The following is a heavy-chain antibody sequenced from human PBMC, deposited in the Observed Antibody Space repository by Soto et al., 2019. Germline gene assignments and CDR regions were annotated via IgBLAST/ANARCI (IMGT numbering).Heavy chain of an antibody. Sequence: QVQLVQSGTEVKKPGASVKVSCRASGYTFTGYGISWVRQAPGQGLEWMGWISTNTGNTKYAQKLQGRVTMTKDTSTNSVFMELRSLRSDDTAVYYCARGVVVVAAAMFRYLDLWGRGTLVTVSS. CDR2: ISTNTGNT. V-gene: IGHV1-18*01. CDR3: ARGVVVVAAAMFRYLDL. CDR1: GYTFTGYG. D-gene: IGHD2-2*01. J-gene: IGHJ2*01.